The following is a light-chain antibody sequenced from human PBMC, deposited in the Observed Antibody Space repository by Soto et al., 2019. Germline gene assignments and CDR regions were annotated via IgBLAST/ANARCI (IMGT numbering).Light chain of an antibody. CDR2: WAS. Sequence: DMVMTQFPDSLAVSLGERATINCKSSQSVLYSSNNKNYLAWYQQKPGQPPKLLIYWASTRESGVPDRFSGSGSGTDFTRTISSLQAEDVAVSYCQQYYSTPRTFGQGTKVDLK. J-gene: IGKJ1*01. CDR1: QSVLYSSNNKNY. V-gene: IGKV4-1*01. CDR3: QQYYSTPRT.